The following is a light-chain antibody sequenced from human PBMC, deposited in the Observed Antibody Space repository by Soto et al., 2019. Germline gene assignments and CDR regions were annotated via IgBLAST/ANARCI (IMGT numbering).Light chain of an antibody. CDR3: QQYNHWSAIT. V-gene: IGKV3-15*01. CDR2: GAS. J-gene: IGKJ5*01. Sequence: EIAMTQSPATLSVSLGERATLSCRASQYISNNLDWYQQRPGQAPSLLIYGASTRATGVPARFSGSGSGTDFLLSISGLQSEDSAVYYCQQYNHWSAITFGQGTRLEIK. CDR1: QYISNN.